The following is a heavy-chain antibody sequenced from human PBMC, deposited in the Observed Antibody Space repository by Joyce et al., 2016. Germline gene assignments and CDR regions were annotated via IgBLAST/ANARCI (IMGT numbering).Heavy chain of an antibody. CDR2: ISSSGSST. J-gene: IGHJ4*02. V-gene: IGHV3-23*01. CDR1: RFDFSSYA. CDR3: AKDQDYGDYSVDY. D-gene: IGHD4-17*01. Sequence: EVQLLESGGGLVQPGGSLRLSCAASRFDFSSYAMSWVRQAPGKGLEGVSTISSSGSSTYYSDYVKGRFNISRDNSENTLYLQMNRLRAGDTAVYYCAKDQDYGDYSVDYCGQGTLVTVSS.